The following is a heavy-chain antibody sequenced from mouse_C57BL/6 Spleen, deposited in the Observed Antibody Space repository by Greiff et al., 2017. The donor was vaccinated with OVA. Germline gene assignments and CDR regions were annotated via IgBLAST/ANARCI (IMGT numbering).Heavy chain of an antibody. Sequence: VQLQQSGAELVRPGSSVKMSCKTSGYTFTSYGINWVKQRPGQGLEWIGYIYIGNGYTYYNEKFKGKATLTAETSSSTAYVHLSSLTSEESAIEYGARADQEYAMDYWGQGTSVTVSS. V-gene: IGHV1-58*01. CDR1: GYTFTSYG. J-gene: IGHJ4*01. CDR2: IYIGNGYT. D-gene: IGHD3-2*02. CDR3: ARADQEYAMDY.